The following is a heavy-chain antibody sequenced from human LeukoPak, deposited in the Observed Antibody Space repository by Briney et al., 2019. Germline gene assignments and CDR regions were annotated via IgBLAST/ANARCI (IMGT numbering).Heavy chain of an antibody. Sequence: ASVKVSCKASGYTFTSYYMHWVRQAPGQGLEWMGIINPSGGSTSYAQKFQGRVTMTRDMSTSTVYMELSSLRSEDTAVYYCASRPIIDFWSGDTYHFYMDVWGKGTTVTVSS. CDR1: GYTFTSYY. CDR2: INPSGGST. CDR3: ASRPIIDFWSGDTYHFYMDV. D-gene: IGHD3-3*01. J-gene: IGHJ6*03. V-gene: IGHV1-46*01.